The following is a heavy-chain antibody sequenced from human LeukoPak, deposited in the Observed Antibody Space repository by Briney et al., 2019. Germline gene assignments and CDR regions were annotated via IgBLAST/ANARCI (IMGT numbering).Heavy chain of an antibody. Sequence: PSETLSLTCAVYGGSFCGYYWSWIRQPPGKGLEWVGEINHSGSTNYNPSLKSRVTISVDTSKNQFSLKLSSVTAADTAVYYCARGLLERRDYYYYGMDVWGKGTTVTVSS. CDR2: INHSGST. CDR1: GGSFCGYY. D-gene: IGHD1-1*01. V-gene: IGHV4-34*01. CDR3: ARGLLERRDYYYYGMDV. J-gene: IGHJ6*04.